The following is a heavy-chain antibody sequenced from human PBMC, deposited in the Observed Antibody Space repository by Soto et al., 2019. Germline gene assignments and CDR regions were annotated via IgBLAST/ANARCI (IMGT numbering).Heavy chain of an antibody. J-gene: IGHJ4*02. Sequence: QVQLQESGPGLVKPSETLSLTCTVSGGSISSYYWSWIRQPPGKGLEWIGYIYYSGSTNYNPSLKSRXXIXVXKGKNQFSLKPSSVTVADTAVYYGAREVVLGRGFDYWGQGTLVTVSS. CDR2: IYYSGST. V-gene: IGHV4-59*12. CDR1: GGSISSYY. D-gene: IGHD3-3*02. CDR3: AREVVLGRGFDY.